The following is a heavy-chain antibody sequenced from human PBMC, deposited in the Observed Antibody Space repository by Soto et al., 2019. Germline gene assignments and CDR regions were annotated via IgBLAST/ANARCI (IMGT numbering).Heavy chain of an antibody. J-gene: IGHJ5*02. V-gene: IGHV3-23*01. CDR3: AKDGDSGYDFYWFDP. D-gene: IGHD5-12*01. Sequence: GGSLRLSCAASGFTFSSYAMSWVRQAPGKGLEWVSAISGSGGSTYYADSVKGRFTISRDNSKNTLYLQMNSLRAEDTALYYCAKDGDSGYDFYWFDPWGQGTLVTVPS. CDR2: ISGSGGST. CDR1: GFTFSSYA.